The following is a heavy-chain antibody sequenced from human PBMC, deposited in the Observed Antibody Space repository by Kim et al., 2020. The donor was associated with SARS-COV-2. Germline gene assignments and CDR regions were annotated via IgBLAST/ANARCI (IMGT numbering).Heavy chain of an antibody. CDR2: IRTKTNRYTT. D-gene: IGHD3-10*01. J-gene: IGHJ4*02. CDR3: TRLNYGLDA. Sequence: GGSLRLSCAASGFTFSVSAIHWVRQAPGKGLEWIGRIRTKTNRYTTTYAASVKGRFSISRDDSRNTADLQMSSLGAKDTAVYYCTRLNYGLDAWGRGVLVTVSS. CDR1: GFTFSVSA. V-gene: IGHV3-73*01.